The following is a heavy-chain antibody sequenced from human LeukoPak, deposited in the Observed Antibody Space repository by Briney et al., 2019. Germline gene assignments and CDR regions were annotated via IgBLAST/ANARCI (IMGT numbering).Heavy chain of an antibody. CDR3: ARGVNNPDY. CDR2: ISSSSSTI. CDR1: GFTFSSYS. J-gene: IGHJ4*02. D-gene: IGHD4-23*01. Sequence: GGSLRLSCAASGFTFSSYSMNWVRQAPGKGLELVSYISSSSSTIYYADSVKGRFTISRDNAKNSLYLQMNSLRAEDTAVYYCARGVNNPDYWGQGTLVTVSS. V-gene: IGHV3-48*04.